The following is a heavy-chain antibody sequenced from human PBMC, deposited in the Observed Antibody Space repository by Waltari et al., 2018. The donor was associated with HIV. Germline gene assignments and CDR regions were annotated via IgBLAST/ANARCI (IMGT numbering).Heavy chain of an antibody. Sequence: QVQLVQSGAEVKKPGASVKVSCKASGYTFTSYDIHWVRPATGQGLEWMGWMNPNSGNTGYAQKFQGRVTMTRNTSISTAYMELSSLRSEDTAVYYCARLGYCSSTSCYYYYYYGMDVWGQGTTVTVSS. V-gene: IGHV1-8*01. D-gene: IGHD2-2*01. CDR2: MNPNSGNT. CDR1: GYTFTSYD. J-gene: IGHJ6*02. CDR3: ARLGYCSSTSCYYYYYYGMDV.